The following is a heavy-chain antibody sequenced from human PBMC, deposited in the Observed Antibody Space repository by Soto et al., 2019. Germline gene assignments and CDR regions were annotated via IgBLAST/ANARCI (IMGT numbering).Heavy chain of an antibody. CDR1: GFTFRSYD. D-gene: IGHD6-13*01. Sequence: GGSLRLSCAASGFTFRSYDMHCVRHAPGKGLEWMGVISFDGIKKYYADSVKGRFTISRDSSKNKLYLQMNSLRAEDTAVYYCAKPIVAAGYYGMDVWGQGTTVTVSS. V-gene: IGHV3-30*18. J-gene: IGHJ6*02. CDR2: ISFDGIKK. CDR3: AKPIVAAGYYGMDV.